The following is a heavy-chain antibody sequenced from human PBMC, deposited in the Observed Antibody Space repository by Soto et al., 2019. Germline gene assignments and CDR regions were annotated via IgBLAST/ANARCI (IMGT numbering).Heavy chain of an antibody. CDR3: AKDTDNCSSTSRYAGGAFAI. D-gene: IGHD2-2*01. J-gene: IGHJ3*02. CDR1: GFTFDDYA. V-gene: IGHV3-9*01. Sequence: PGGSLRLSCAASGFTFDDYAMHWVRQAPGKGLEWVSGISWNSGSIGYADSVKGRFTISRDNAKNSLYLQMNSLRAEDTALYYCAKDTDNCSSTSRYAGGAFAIWGQGTMVTVSS. CDR2: ISWNSGSI.